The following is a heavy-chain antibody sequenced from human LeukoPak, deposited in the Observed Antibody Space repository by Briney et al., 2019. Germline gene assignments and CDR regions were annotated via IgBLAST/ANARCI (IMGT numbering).Heavy chain of an antibody. CDR1: GFTVSSNY. CDR2: ISDSGGGT. J-gene: IGHJ4*02. Sequence: GGSLRLSCAASGFTVSSNYMSWVRQAPGKGLEWVSAISDSGGGTYYADSVKDRFTISRDYSNNTLYLQMNSLRADDTAVYYCAKVASADAQARLNYWGQGTLVTVSS. CDR3: AKVASADAQARLNY. V-gene: IGHV3-23*01. D-gene: IGHD6-19*01.